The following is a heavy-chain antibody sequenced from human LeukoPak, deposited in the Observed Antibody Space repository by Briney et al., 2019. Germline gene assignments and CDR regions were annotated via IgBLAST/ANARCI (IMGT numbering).Heavy chain of an antibody. CDR2: IYYSGST. V-gene: IGHV4-59*08. CDR1: GGSFSGYY. CDR3: ARHRDSSSWYPYTYFDY. J-gene: IGHJ4*02. Sequence: SETLSLTCAVYGGSFSGYYWSWIRQPPGKGLEWIGYIYYSGSTNYNPSLKSRVTISVDTSKNQFSLKLSSVTAADTAVYYCARHRDSSSWYPYTYFDYWGQGTLVTVSS. D-gene: IGHD6-13*01.